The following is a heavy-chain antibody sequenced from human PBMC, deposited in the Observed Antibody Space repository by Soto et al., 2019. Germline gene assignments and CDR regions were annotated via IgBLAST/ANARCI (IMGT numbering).Heavy chain of an antibody. CDR1: GYRFTTFL. CDR2: IYPRDSDT. J-gene: IGHJ4*02. Sequence: VESLKICCEFCGYRFTTFLSCLVLQMPGKGLEWVGLIYPRDSDTRYSPSFQCQVTISVDKSINTAYLRWSSLKASDTAIYYCERPANTSFHFDYWGQGTQVTVSS. D-gene: IGHD2-15*01. CDR3: ERPANTSFHFDY. V-gene: IGHV5-51*01.